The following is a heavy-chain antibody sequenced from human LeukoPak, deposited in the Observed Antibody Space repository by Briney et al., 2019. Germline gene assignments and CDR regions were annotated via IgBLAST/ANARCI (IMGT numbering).Heavy chain of an antibody. Sequence: GGSLRLSCAASGFTFSSYSMNWVRQAPGKGLEWVSSISSSSSYIYYADSVKGRFTISRDNAKNSLYLQMNSLRAEDTAVYYCARGIAAAGPDYWGQGTLVTVSS. CDR2: ISSSSSYI. D-gene: IGHD6-13*01. CDR1: GFTFSSYS. V-gene: IGHV3-21*01. J-gene: IGHJ4*02. CDR3: ARGIAAAGPDY.